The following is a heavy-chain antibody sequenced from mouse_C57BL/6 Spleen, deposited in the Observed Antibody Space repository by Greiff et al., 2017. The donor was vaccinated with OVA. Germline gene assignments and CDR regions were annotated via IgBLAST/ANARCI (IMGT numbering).Heavy chain of an antibody. CDR2: IDPSDSET. CDR3: ARELTGTGWFAY. D-gene: IGHD4-1*01. Sequence: VQLQQSGAELVRPGSSVKLSCKASGYTFTSYWMHWVKQRPIQGLEWIGNIDPSDSETHYNQKFKDKATLTVDKSSSTAYMQLSSLTSEDSAVYYCARELTGTGWFAYWGQGTLVTVSA. V-gene: IGHV1-52*01. CDR1: GYTFTSYW. J-gene: IGHJ3*01.